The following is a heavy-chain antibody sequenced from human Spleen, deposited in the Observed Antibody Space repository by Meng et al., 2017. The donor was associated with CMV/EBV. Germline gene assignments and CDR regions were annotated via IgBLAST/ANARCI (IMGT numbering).Heavy chain of an antibody. CDR3: AREWSAGDWNFDY. D-gene: IGHD2-21*01. J-gene: IGHJ4*02. CDR2: ISTSGSTI. Sequence: GESLKISCAASGFTFSSHAMNWVRQAPGKGLEWVSYISTSGSTIYYAESVMGRLTISRDNAKNSLYLQMNSLRAEDTAVYYCAREWSAGDWNFDYWGPGALVTVSS. CDR1: GFTFSSHA. V-gene: IGHV3-48*04.